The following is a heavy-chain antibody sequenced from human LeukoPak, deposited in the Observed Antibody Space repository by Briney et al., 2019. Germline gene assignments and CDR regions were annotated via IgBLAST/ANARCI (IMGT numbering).Heavy chain of an antibody. CDR1: GFTFSTYA. Sequence: GGSLRLSCRASGFTFSTYAMSWVRQAPGKGLEWVAVIYSGGNTYYADSVAGRFTISRDTATNTVYLQMNSLRADDTAVYYCAREDSGYGLHLDYWGQGTLVTVSS. J-gene: IGHJ4*02. V-gene: IGHV3-66*01. CDR3: AREDSGYGLHLDY. D-gene: IGHD5-12*01. CDR2: IYSGGNT.